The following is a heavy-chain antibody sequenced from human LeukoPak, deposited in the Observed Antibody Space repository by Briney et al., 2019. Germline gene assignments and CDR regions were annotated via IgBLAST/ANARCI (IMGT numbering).Heavy chain of an antibody. CDR2: INTNSGGT. D-gene: IGHD5-18*01. Sequence: ASVKVSCKASVSTFTGYYMHWVRQAPGQGLEWKGWINTNSGGTNYAQKFQGRVTMTRDTSISTAYMELSRLRSDDTAVYYCARQEGYTDAFDIWGQGTMVTISS. CDR3: ARQEGYTDAFDI. V-gene: IGHV1-2*02. J-gene: IGHJ3*02. CDR1: VSTFTGYY.